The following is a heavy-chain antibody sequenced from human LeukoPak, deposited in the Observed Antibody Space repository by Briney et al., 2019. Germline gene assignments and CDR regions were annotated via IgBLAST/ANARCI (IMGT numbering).Heavy chain of an antibody. CDR1: GGSISSGGYY. CDR3: ARGRIPSIYYGMDV. D-gene: IGHD2/OR15-2a*01. V-gene: IGHV4-31*03. J-gene: IGHJ6*02. Sequence: PSETLSLTCTVSGGSISSGGYYWSWIRQHPGKGLEWIGYIYYSGSTYYNPSLKSRVTISVDRSKNQFSLKLSSVTAADTAVYYCARGRIPSIYYGMDVWGQGTTVTVSS. CDR2: IYYSGST.